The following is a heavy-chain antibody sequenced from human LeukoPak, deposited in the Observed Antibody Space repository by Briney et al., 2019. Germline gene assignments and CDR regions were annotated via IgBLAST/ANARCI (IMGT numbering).Heavy chain of an antibody. J-gene: IGHJ5*02. V-gene: IGHV4-61*02. D-gene: IGHD1-1*01. CDR2: IYTSGST. Sequence: SETLSLTCTVSGGSISSGSYYWSWIRQPAGKGLEWIGRIYTSGSTNYNPSLKSRVTISVDTSKNQFSLKLSSVTAADTAVYYCARDNWNDPNWFGPWGQGTLVTVSS. CDR1: GGSISSGSYY. CDR3: ARDNWNDPNWFGP.